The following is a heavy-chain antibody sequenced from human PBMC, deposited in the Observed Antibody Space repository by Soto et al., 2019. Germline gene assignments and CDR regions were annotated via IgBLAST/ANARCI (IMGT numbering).Heavy chain of an antibody. J-gene: IGHJ5*02. Sequence: QLQLQESGPGLVKPSETLSLTCTVSGGSISSSSYYWGWIRQPPGQGLEWFGSIYYSGSTYYNPSLKRRVTISVDTSTNRFSLKLSAVTAADTAVYYCARPGGMVRGVRQYNWFHPWGQGTLVTVSS. CDR3: ARPGGMVRGVRQYNWFHP. CDR1: GGSISSSSYY. V-gene: IGHV4-39*01. CDR2: IYYSGST. D-gene: IGHD3-10*01.